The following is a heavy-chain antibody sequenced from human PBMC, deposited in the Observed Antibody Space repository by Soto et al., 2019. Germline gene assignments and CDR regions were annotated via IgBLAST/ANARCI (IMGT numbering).Heavy chain of an antibody. D-gene: IGHD3-22*01. CDR2: IYSSGST. Sequence: TLSLTCSVSGGSISGSGYNWDWIRQPPGKGLEWIGNIYSSGSTSYNPSLKSRVTISVDTSKNPFSLKLTSVTAADTAVYYCARGRDRIIVPFGPLFDICGQGTMVTVS. J-gene: IGHJ3*02. V-gene: IGHV4-39*02. CDR3: ARGRDRIIVPFGPLFDI. CDR1: GGSISGSGYN.